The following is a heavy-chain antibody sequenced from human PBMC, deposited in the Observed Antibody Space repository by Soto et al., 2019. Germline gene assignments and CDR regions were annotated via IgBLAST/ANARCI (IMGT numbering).Heavy chain of an antibody. D-gene: IGHD2-15*01. CDR2: IYWDDDK. CDR1: GFSLSSSGAG. J-gene: IGHJ6*02. V-gene: IGHV2-5*02. CDR3: AHKGGRGAGMDV. Sequence: QITLKESGPTLVKPTQTLTLTCTFSGFSLSSSGAGVVWIRQPPGEALEWLALIYWDDDKRYSPFLKSRLTITKDTSKNKVVLTMTNMDPVDTATYYCAHKGGRGAGMDVWGQGTTVTVSS.